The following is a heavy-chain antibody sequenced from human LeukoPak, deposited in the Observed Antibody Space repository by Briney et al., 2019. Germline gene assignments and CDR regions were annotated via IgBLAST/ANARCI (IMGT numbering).Heavy chain of an antibody. Sequence: PGGSLRLSCAASGFPFAPFWMTWVRQAPGKGPEFVGTMNRDGSEVAYGNSVRGRFTISRDNAKNSLYLQMYSLRAEDTAVYYCARGIDEWLYLNYWGQGALVTVSS. CDR1: GFPFAPFW. CDR3: ARGIDEWLYLNY. V-gene: IGHV3-7*04. J-gene: IGHJ4*02. D-gene: IGHD3-3*01. CDR2: MNRDGSEV.